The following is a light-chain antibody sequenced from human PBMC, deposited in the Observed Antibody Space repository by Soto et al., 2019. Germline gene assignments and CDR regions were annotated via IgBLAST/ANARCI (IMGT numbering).Light chain of an antibody. V-gene: IGLV1-40*01. J-gene: IGLJ2*01. CDR1: SSNIGAGYD. CDR3: QSYDSSLSVHVV. CDR2: GNS. Sequence: QSVLTQPPSVSGAPGQRVTISCTGSSSNIGAGYDVHWYQQLPGTAPKLLIYGNSNRPSGVPDRFSGSKSGTSASLAITGLQAGDEADYYCQSYDSSLSVHVVFGGGTKVTVL.